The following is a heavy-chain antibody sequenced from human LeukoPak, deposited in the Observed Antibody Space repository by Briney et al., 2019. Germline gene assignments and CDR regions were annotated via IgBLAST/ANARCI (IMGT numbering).Heavy chain of an antibody. CDR2: VTGSGGST. D-gene: IGHD3-22*01. J-gene: IGHJ4*02. V-gene: IGHV3-23*01. CDR1: GFTFSSYA. CDR3: AKGQGYYCDH. Sequence: GGSLRLSCAASGFTFSSYAMSWVRQAPGKGLEWVSSVTGSGGSTYYADSVKGRFTISRDNSKNTLYLQMDSLRAEDTAIDYCAKGQGYYCDHWGQGTLVTVSS.